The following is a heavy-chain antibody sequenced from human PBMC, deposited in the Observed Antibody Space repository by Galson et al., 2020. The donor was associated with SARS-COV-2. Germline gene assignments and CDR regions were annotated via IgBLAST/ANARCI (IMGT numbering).Heavy chain of an antibody. CDR2: IYYSGST. CDR3: ARGDYGDYAVHFDY. J-gene: IGHJ4*02. Sequence: TCTVSGGSISSYYWSWIRQPPGKGLEWIGYIYYSGSTNYNPSLKSRVTISVDTSKNQFSLKLSSVTAADTAVYYCARGDYGDYAVHFDYWGQGTLVTVSS. V-gene: IGHV4-59*08. D-gene: IGHD4-17*01. CDR1: GGSISSYY.